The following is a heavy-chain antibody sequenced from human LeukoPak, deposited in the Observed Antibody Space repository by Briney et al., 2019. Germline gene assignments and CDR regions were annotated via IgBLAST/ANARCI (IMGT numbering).Heavy chain of an antibody. Sequence: GASVKVSCKTSGYTFTSYGISWVRQAPGQGLEWVGWVNPNSRNTGYAQKFQGRVTMTRNTSISTAYMELSSLRSEDTAVYYCARGSGEFGEFHPDAFDIWGQGTMVTVSS. V-gene: IGHV1-8*02. J-gene: IGHJ3*02. CDR1: GYTFTSYG. CDR3: ARGSGEFGEFHPDAFDI. CDR2: VNPNSRNT. D-gene: IGHD3-10*01.